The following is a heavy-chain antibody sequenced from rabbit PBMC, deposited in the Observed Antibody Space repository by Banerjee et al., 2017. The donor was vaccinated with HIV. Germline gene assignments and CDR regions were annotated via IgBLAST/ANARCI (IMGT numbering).Heavy chain of an antibody. J-gene: IGHJ4*01. CDR2: IDPVFSGT. CDR3: VRNDDYGDPHYFNL. CDR1: GFDFSSYY. V-gene: IGHV1S7*01. D-gene: IGHD2-1*01. Sequence: QLVESGGGLVQPGGSLKLSCKASGFDFSSYYMNWVRQAPGKGLEWIGYIDPVFSGTYYATWVNGRFTISSHNAQNTLYLQLNSLTAADTATYFCVRNDDYGDPHYFNLWGPGTLVTVS.